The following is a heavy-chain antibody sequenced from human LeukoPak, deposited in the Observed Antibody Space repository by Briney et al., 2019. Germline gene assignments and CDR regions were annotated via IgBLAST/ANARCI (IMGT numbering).Heavy chain of an antibody. J-gene: IGHJ4*02. CDR3: ARGMNKGFSSSWYYY. Sequence: GASAKVSCKASGYTLTGYYMHWVRQAPGQGLEWMGWINPNSGGTNYAQKFQGRVTMTRDTSISTAYMELSRLRSDDTAVYYCARGMNKGFSSSWYYYWGQGTLVTVSS. CDR2: INPNSGGT. CDR1: GYTLTGYY. D-gene: IGHD6-13*01. V-gene: IGHV1-2*02.